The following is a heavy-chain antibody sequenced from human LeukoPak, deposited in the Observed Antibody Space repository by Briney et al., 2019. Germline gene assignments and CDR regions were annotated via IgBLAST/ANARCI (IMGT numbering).Heavy chain of an antibody. CDR2: ISGSGGST. Sequence: PGGSLRLSCAASGFTFSSYAMSWVRQAPGKGLEWVSAISGSGGSTYCADSVKGRFTISRDNSKNTLYLQMNSLRAEDTAVYYCATHYYDSSAPVNWGQGTLVTVSS. J-gene: IGHJ4*02. V-gene: IGHV3-23*01. D-gene: IGHD3-22*01. CDR3: ATHYYDSSAPVN. CDR1: GFTFSSYA.